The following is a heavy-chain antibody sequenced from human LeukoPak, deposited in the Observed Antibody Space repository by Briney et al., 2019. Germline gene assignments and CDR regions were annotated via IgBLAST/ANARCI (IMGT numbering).Heavy chain of an antibody. CDR1: GGTFSSYA. V-gene: IGHV1-69*04. D-gene: IGHD3-3*01. CDR3: ATLRRFLESFDY. CDR2: IIPILGIA. J-gene: IGHJ4*02. Sequence: ASVKVSCKASGGTFSSYAISWVRQAPGQGLEWMGRIIPILGIANYAQEFQGRVTITADKSTSTAYMELSSLRSEDTAVYYCATLRRFLESFDYWGQGTLVTVSS.